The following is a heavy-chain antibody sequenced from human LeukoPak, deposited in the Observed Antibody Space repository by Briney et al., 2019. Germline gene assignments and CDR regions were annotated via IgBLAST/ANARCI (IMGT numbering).Heavy chain of an antibody. D-gene: IGHD5-24*01. V-gene: IGHV3-30*04. CDR3: ARPSPPGDGYNPPDY. CDR2: ISHDERNK. J-gene: IGHJ4*02. CDR1: GFTFTNFA. Sequence: PGGSLRLSCLVSGFTFTNFAMHWVRQAPGKGLEWVAVISHDERNKYYADSVQGRFTISRYNSKNMLFLQMDSLTVEDSAMYFCARPSPPGDGYNPPDYWGQGALVTVSS.